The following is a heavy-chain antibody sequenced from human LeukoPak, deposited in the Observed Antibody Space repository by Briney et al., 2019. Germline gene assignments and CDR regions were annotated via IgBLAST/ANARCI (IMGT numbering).Heavy chain of an antibody. CDR3: ARVRAAAGFDP. J-gene: IGHJ5*02. CDR2: ISSSSSYI. CDR1: GFTFSSYS. V-gene: IGHV3-21*03. D-gene: IGHD6-13*01. Sequence: PVGSLRLSCAASGFTFSSYSMNWVRQAPGKGLEWVSSISSSSSYIYYADSVKGRFTISRDNAKNSLYLQMNSLRAEDTAVYYCARVRAAAGFDPWGQGTLVTVSS.